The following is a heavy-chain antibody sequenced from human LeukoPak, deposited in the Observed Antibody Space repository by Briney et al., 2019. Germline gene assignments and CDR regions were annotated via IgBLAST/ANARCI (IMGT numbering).Heavy chain of an antibody. J-gene: IGHJ4*02. CDR1: GRSFSGYY. CDR3: ARVAELRGVY. D-gene: IGHD1-14*01. Sequence: PSETLSLTCAVYGRSFSGYYWSWIRQPPGKGLEWIGEINHSGSTNYNPSLKSRVTISVDTSKNQFSLKLSSVTAADTAVYYCARVAELRGVYWGQGTLVTVSS. V-gene: IGHV4-34*01. CDR2: INHSGST.